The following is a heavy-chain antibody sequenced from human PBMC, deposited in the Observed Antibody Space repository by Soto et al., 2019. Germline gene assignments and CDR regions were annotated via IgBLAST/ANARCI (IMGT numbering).Heavy chain of an antibody. Sequence: SETLSLTCTVSGGSISSGGYYWSWIRQHPGKGLEWIGYIYYSGSTYYNPSLKSRVTISVDTSKNQFSLKLSSVTAADTAVYYCARDLAAAGRNGMDVWGQGTTVTVSS. J-gene: IGHJ6*02. V-gene: IGHV4-31*03. CDR3: ARDLAAAGRNGMDV. CDR1: GGSISSGGYY. D-gene: IGHD6-13*01. CDR2: IYYSGST.